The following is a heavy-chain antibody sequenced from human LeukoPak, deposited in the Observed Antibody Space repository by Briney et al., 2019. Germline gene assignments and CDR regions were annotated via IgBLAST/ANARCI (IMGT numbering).Heavy chain of an antibody. CDR3: AREGGPYRPLDY. Sequence: SETLSLTCTVSGGSISGYYWSWLRQPPGKGLEWIGYIYYSGSTNYNPSLRSRLTISVDTSKNQFSLKLSSVTAADTAVYYCAREGGPYRPLDYSGQGTLVTVAS. CDR1: GGSISGYY. CDR2: IYYSGST. J-gene: IGHJ4*02. V-gene: IGHV4-59*12.